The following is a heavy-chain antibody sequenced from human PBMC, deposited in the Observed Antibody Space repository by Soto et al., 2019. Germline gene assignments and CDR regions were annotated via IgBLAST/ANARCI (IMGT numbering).Heavy chain of an antibody. CDR3: ARAPMVLSRYYFDS. Sequence: ETLSLTCTFSGGSIRNFYWSWIRQPPGKGLEWIGYISYSWNTNHNPSLKSGVSISLDSSKIQLSLNVTSVTAAGTAVYYCARAPMVLSRYYFDSWGQGTPVTVSS. D-gene: IGHD2-8*01. V-gene: IGHV4-59*01. CDR1: GGSIRNFY. J-gene: IGHJ4*02. CDR2: ISYSWNT.